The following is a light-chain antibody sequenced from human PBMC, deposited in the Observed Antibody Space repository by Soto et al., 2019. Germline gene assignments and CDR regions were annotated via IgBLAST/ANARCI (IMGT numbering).Light chain of an antibody. CDR1: SSNIGSNT. J-gene: IGLJ1*01. V-gene: IGLV1-44*01. CDR3: AAWDDSLTGDV. CDR2: SYN. Sequence: QSVLTQPPSASGTPGQRVTISCSRSSSNIGSNTVNWYQQFPGTTPKLLIYSYNQRPSGVPDRFSGSKSGTSASLAISGLQSEDEADYYCAAWDDSLTGDVFGTGTKLTVL.